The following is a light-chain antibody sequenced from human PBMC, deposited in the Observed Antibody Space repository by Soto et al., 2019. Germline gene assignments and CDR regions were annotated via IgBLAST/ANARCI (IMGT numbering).Light chain of an antibody. Sequence: QSALTQPASVSGSPGQSITISCTGTSSDVGGYNYVSWYQQHPGKAPKLMIYDVSNRPSGVSNRFSGSKSGNTASLTISGLKAEDEADYNCSSYKSSSPDYVFGPGTKLTFL. CDR3: SSYKSSSPDYV. J-gene: IGLJ1*01. CDR1: SSDVGGYNY. CDR2: DVS. V-gene: IGLV2-14*01.